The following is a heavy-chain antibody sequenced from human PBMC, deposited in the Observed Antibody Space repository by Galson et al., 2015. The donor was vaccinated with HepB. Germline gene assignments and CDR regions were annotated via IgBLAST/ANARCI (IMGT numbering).Heavy chain of an antibody. V-gene: IGHV3-30*18. CDR3: AKISTPLWFGHSRWYLDV. Sequence: SLRLSCAVSGFTFNNYGMHWVRQAPGKGLEWVAVISYDGSIQYYADSVKGRFTISRDNSKNTLYLQVNSLRTEDTAVYYCAKISTPLWFGHSRWYLDVWGKGTTVTVSS. D-gene: IGHD3-10*01. CDR1: GFTFNNYG. CDR2: ISYDGSIQ. J-gene: IGHJ6*03.